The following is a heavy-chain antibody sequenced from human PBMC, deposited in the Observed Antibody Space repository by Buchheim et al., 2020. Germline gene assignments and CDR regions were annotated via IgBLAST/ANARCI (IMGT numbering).Heavy chain of an antibody. CDR3: AKVTSGSPSLDC. D-gene: IGHD3-10*01. J-gene: IGHJ4*02. V-gene: IGHV4-4*02. CDR2: IYHSGST. Sequence: QVQLQESGPGLVKPSGTLSLTCAVSGGSISSAYWWNWVRQPPGKGLEWLGEIYHSGSTNYNPSLKSRVTISVDTSKSKFSLRLTSVTAADTAVYYCAKVTSGSPSLDCWGQGTL. CDR1: GGSISSAYW.